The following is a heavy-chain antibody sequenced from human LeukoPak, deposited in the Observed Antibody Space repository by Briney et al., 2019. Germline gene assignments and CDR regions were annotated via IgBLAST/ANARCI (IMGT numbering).Heavy chain of an antibody. J-gene: IGHJ3*02. Sequence: GGSLRLSCAASGFTFSRYSMNWVRQAPGKGLEWVSSISSSSSYIYYADSVKGRFTISRDNAKNSLYLQMNSLRAEDTAVYYCARYVGYEASDIWGQGTMVTVSS. CDR1: GFTFSRYS. D-gene: IGHD1-1*01. CDR2: ISSSSSYI. CDR3: ARYVGYEASDI. V-gene: IGHV3-21*01.